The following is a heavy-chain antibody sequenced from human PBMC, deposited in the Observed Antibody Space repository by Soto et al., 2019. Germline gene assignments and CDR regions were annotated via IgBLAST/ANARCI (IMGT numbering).Heavy chain of an antibody. V-gene: IGHV4-31*03. J-gene: IGHJ4*02. CDR1: GDPISSGGYY. CDR3: ARQRVAYFDY. D-gene: IGHD2-21*01. CDR2: IYYSGST. Sequence: SETLSLTCTVSGDPISSGGYYWNWIRQYPGKGLEWIGYIYYSGSTYYNPSLKSRLTISEDTSKNQFSLKLSSVTAADTAVYYCARQRVAYFDYWGQGIVVTVSS.